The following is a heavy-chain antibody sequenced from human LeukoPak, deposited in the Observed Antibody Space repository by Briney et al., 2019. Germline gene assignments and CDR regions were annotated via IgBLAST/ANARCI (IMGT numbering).Heavy chain of an antibody. V-gene: IGHV4-34*01. CDR3: ARAPRRYCSSTSCYPNGRANWFDP. Sequence: SETLSLTCAVYGGSFSGYYWSWIRQPPGKGLEWIGEINHSGSTNYNPSLKSRVTISVDTSKNQFSLKLSSATAADTAVYYCARAPRRYCSSTSCYPNGRANWFDPWGQGTLVTVSS. CDR1: GGSFSGYY. J-gene: IGHJ5*02. D-gene: IGHD2-2*01. CDR2: INHSGST.